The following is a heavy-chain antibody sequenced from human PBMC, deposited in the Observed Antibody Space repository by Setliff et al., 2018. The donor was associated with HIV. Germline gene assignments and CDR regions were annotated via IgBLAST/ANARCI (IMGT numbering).Heavy chain of an antibody. CDR2: IYLSGST. Sequence: PSETLSLTCTVSGYSISSGYYWGWIRQTPGKGLEWIESIYLSGSTYYNPSLKSRVTISLDTSKNQFSLKLSSVTAADTAVYYCARTSIRSGWGRNNWFDPWGQGTLVTVSS. V-gene: IGHV4-38-2*02. CDR1: GYSISSGYY. CDR3: ARTSIRSGWGRNNWFDP. J-gene: IGHJ5*02. D-gene: IGHD6-19*01.